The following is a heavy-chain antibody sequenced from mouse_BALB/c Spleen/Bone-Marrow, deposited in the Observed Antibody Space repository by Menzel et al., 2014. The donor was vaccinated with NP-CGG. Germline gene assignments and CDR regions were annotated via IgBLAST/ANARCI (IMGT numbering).Heavy chain of an antibody. CDR3: ARNPIRRNAMDY. CDR2: IWSGGST. CDR1: GFSLTSYG. Sequence: VQVVESGPGLVQPSQSLSITCTVSGFSLTSYGVHWVRQSPGKGLEWLGVIWSGGSTDYNAPFISRLNISKDNSKSQVFFKMNSLQANDTAIYYCARNPIRRNAMDYWGQGTSVTVSS. J-gene: IGHJ4*01. V-gene: IGHV2-2*02. D-gene: IGHD2-12*01.